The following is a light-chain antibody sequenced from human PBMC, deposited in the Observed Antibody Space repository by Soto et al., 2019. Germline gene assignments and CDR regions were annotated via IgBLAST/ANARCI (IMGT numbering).Light chain of an antibody. V-gene: IGKV3-11*01. J-gene: IGKJ5*01. CDR1: QSVSSY. CDR2: DAS. CDR3: QQRSNWPPIT. Sequence: EIVLTQSPATLSLSPGERATLSCRASQSVSSYLAWYQQNPGQAPRLLIYDASNRATGIPARFSGSGSGTDFTLTISSLEPEDFAVYYCQQRSNWPPITFGQGTRREIK.